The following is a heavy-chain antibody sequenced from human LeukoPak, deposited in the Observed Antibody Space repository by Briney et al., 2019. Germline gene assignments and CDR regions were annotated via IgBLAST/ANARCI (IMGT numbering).Heavy chain of an antibody. CDR2: ISGDGGST. Sequence: GGSLRLSCAASGFTLSSYAMSWVRQAPGKGLEWVSLISGDGGSTYHADSVKGRFTMSRDTSKNTLYLQMNSLRDEDTAVYYCAKGSLVGTTTYYFDYWGQGTLVAVSS. CDR1: GFTLSSYA. V-gene: IGHV3-23*01. J-gene: IGHJ4*02. D-gene: IGHD1-26*01. CDR3: AKGSLVGTTTYYFDY.